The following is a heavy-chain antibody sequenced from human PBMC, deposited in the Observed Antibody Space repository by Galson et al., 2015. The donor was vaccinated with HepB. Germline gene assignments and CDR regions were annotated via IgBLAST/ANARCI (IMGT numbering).Heavy chain of an antibody. V-gene: IGHV1-46*04. CDR1: GYTFTSYY. D-gene: IGHD6-13*01. Sequence: SVKVSCKASGYTFTSYYMHWVRQAPGQGLEWMGIINPSGGSTSYAQKLQGRVTMTRDTSTSTAYMELSSLRSEDTAVYYCARSTPIIGAAGTSFFQHWSLGTLGTVSS. J-gene: IGHJ1*01. CDR3: ARSTPIIGAAGTSFFQH. CDR2: INPSGGST.